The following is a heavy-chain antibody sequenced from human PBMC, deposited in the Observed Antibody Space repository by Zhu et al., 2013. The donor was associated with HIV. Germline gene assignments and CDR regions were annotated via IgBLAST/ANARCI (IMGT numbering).Heavy chain of an antibody. D-gene: IGHD4-17*01. J-gene: IGHJ6*02. CDR2: INPNSGGT. V-gene: IGHV1-2*04. CDR1: GYTFTGYY. CDR3: ARASIGTYGDSWWEDYYGMDV. Sequence: QVQLVQSGAEVKKPGASVKVSCKASGYTFTGYYMHWVRQAPGQGLEWMGWINPNSGGTNYAQKFQGWVTMTRDTSISTAYMELSRPRSDDTAVYYCARASIGTYGDSWWEDYYGMDVWGQGTTVTVSS.